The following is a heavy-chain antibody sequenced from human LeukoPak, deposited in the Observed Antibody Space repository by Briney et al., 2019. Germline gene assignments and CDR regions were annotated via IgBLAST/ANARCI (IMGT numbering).Heavy chain of an antibody. J-gene: IGHJ6*02. Sequence: PSETLSLTCTVSGGSISSYYWSWIRQPPGKGLEWIGYIYYSGSTNYNPSLKSRVTISVDTSKNQFSLKLSSVTAADTAVYYCARGVENSYSSSWEYYYYGMDVWGQGTTVTVSS. CDR3: ARGVENSYSSSWEYYYYGMDV. CDR2: IYYSGST. CDR1: GGSISSYY. D-gene: IGHD6-13*01. V-gene: IGHV4-59*01.